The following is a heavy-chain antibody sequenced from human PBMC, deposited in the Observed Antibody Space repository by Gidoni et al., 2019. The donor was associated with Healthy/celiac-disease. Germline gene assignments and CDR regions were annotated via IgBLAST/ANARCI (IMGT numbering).Heavy chain of an antibody. CDR1: GFTFSSYG. CDR2: ISYYGSNN. Sequence: QVQLVESGGGVVQPGMYLRLSCAASGFTFSSYGRHWVRQAPGKGLEWVAVISYYGSNNYYAYSVKGRFTISRDNSKNTLYLQMNSLRAEDTAVYYCARDGSWSYQRFDIWGQGTMVTVSS. D-gene: IGHD1-26*01. V-gene: IGHV3-30*03. CDR3: ARDGSWSYQRFDI. J-gene: IGHJ3*02.